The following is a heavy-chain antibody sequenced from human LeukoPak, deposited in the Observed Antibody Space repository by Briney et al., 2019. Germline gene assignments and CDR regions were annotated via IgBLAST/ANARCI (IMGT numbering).Heavy chain of an antibody. V-gene: IGHV4-4*07. Sequence: SETLSLTCTVSGGSISSYCWSWIRQPAGKGLEWIGRIYTSGSTNYNPSLKSRVTMSVDTSKNQFSLKLSSVTAADTAVYYCARGSPTVVTPSYYYYYYGMDVWGQGTTVTVSS. CDR1: GGSISSYC. CDR2: IYTSGST. CDR3: ARGSPTVVTPSYYYYYYGMDV. J-gene: IGHJ6*02. D-gene: IGHD4-17*01.